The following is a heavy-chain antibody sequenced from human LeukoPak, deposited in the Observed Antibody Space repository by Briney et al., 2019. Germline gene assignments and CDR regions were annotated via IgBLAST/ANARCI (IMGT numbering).Heavy chain of an antibody. V-gene: IGHV4-39*07. CDR2: IYYSGST. Sequence: PSETLSLTCTVSGGSISSSSYYWGWSRQPPGKGLEWIGSIYYSGSTYYNPSLKSRVTISVDTSKNQFSLKLSSVTAADTAVYYCARVHYYDSSGYYYFDYWGQGTLVTVSS. CDR1: GGSISSSSYY. J-gene: IGHJ4*02. CDR3: ARVHYYDSSGYYYFDY. D-gene: IGHD3-22*01.